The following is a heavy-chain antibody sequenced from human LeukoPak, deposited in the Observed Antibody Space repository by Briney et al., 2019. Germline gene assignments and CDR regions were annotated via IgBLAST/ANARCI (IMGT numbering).Heavy chain of an antibody. J-gene: IGHJ6*03. V-gene: IGHV4-34*01. CDR3: AREKEDTMVRGFISYMDV. CDR1: GGSFSGYY. CDR2: INHSGST. D-gene: IGHD3-10*01. Sequence: PSETLSLTCAVNGGSFSGYYWSWVRQPPGKGLEWIGEINHSGSTNYNPSLKSRVTISVDTSKNQFSLKLSSVTAADTAVYYCAREKEDTMVRGFISYMDVWGKGTTVTVSS.